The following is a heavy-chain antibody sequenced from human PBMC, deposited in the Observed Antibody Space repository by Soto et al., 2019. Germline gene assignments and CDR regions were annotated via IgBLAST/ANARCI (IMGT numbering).Heavy chain of an antibody. J-gene: IGHJ4*02. CDR2: ISFDGNDE. CDR3: ARLLRGGILRHTTPLGL. CDR1: GFTFSSYG. Sequence: QVQLVESGGGVVQPGRSLRVSCAASGFTFSSYGMHWVRQSPGKGLEWVAAISFDGNDEYYADSVKGRFAISRDNSKNTLYLQMNSLRTEDTAVYYCARLLRGGILRHTTPLGLWGQGTLFTVSS. D-gene: IGHD1-26*01. V-gene: IGHV3-30*03.